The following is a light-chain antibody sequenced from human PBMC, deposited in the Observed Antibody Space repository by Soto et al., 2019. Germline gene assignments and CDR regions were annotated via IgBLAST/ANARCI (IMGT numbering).Light chain of an antibody. CDR1: QSVRSSY. CDR3: QQRNMWPIT. Sequence: EIVLTQSPGTLSLSPGETATLSCRASQSVRSSYLAWYQQKRGQAPRLLIYGASIRATGIPDKFRGSGSGADFTLTISSLEPEDSAVYYCQQRNMWPITFGQGTRLEIK. V-gene: IGKV3D-20*02. J-gene: IGKJ5*01. CDR2: GAS.